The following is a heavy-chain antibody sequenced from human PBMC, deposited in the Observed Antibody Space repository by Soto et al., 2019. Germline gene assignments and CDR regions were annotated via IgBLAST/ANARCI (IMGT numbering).Heavy chain of an antibody. CDR2: ISANSDNT. J-gene: IGHJ4*02. CDR1: GRSIISYG. V-gene: IGHV1-18*01. CDR3: ARVQNWNYAVAY. Sequence: ASVKVSCKASGRSIISYGISWVRQAPGQGLEWMGWISANSDNTNYAQKFQGRVTMTTDASTSTAYMELGSLTSDDTAVYYCARVQNWNYAVAYWGQGALVTVSS. D-gene: IGHD1-7*01.